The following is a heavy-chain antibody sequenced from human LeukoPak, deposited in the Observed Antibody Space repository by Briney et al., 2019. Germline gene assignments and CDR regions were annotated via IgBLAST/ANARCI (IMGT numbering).Heavy chain of an antibody. V-gene: IGHV3-23*01. CDR2: ISSNGGST. J-gene: IGHJ4*02. CDR3: ARDKETYGGNANDY. Sequence: PEGSLRLSCAASGFTFSSSAMNWVRQAPGKGLEWVSAISSNGGSTYYADSVRGRFTISRDNAKNSLYLQMNSLRAEDTAVYYCARDKETYGGNANDYWGQGTLVTVSS. D-gene: IGHD4-23*01. CDR1: GFTFSSSA.